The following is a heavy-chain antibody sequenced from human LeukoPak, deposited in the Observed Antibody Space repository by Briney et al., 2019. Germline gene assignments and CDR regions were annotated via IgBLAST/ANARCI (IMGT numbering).Heavy chain of an antibody. D-gene: IGHD3-10*01. J-gene: IGHJ4*02. Sequence: ASVKVSCKAFGGTFSSYAISWVRQAPGQGLEWMGRIIPILGIANYAQKFQGRVTITADKSTSTAYMELSSLRSEDTAVYYCARVGPMAPYYFDYWGQGTLVTVSS. CDR1: GGTFSSYA. CDR3: ARVGPMAPYYFDY. V-gene: IGHV1-69*04. CDR2: IIPILGIA.